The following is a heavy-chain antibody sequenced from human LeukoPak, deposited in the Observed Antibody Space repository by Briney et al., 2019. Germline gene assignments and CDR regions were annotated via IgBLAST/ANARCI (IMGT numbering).Heavy chain of an antibody. Sequence: GASVKVSCKASGYXFTGYYIHWVRQAPGQGLEWMGSINPNSGGTNYAQKFQGRVTITRDTSISTAYMELSRLRSDGTAVYYCARVEHVLLWFGELLRYWGQGTLVTVSS. CDR2: INPNSGGT. V-gene: IGHV1-2*02. J-gene: IGHJ4*02. D-gene: IGHD3-10*01. CDR1: GYXFTGYY. CDR3: ARVEHVLLWFGELLRY.